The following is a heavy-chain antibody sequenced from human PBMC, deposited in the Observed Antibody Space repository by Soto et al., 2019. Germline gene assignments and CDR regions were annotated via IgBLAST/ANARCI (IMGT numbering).Heavy chain of an antibody. CDR1: GFTFSSYG. Sequence: QVQLVESGGGVVQPGRSLRLSCAASGFTFSSYGMHWVRQAPGKGLEWVAVISYDGSNKYYADSVKGRFTISRDNSKNTLYLQMNSLRAEDTAVYYCARDPAPGEWLLGYWGQGTLVTVSS. J-gene: IGHJ4*02. D-gene: IGHD3-3*01. CDR3: ARDPAPGEWLLGY. CDR2: ISYDGSNK. V-gene: IGHV3-30*03.